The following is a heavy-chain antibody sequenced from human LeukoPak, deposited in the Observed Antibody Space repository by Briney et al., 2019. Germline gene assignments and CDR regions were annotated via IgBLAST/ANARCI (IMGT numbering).Heavy chain of an antibody. Sequence: ASVKVSCKASGYTFTSYDINWVPQATGQGREWMGWMNPNSGNTGYAQKFQGRGTITRNTSISTAYMELSSLRSEDTAVYYCARGPRYYDSSGYYYEDYWGQGTLVTVSS. D-gene: IGHD3-22*01. V-gene: IGHV1-8*03. CDR2: MNPNSGNT. J-gene: IGHJ4*02. CDR3: ARGPRYYDSSGYYYEDY. CDR1: GYTFTSYD.